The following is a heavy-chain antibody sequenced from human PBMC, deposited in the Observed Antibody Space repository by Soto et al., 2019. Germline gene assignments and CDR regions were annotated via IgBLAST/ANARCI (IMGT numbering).Heavy chain of an antibody. V-gene: IGHV1-69*01. Sequence: QVQLVQSGAEVKKPGSSVKVSCKASGGTFSSYAISWGRQAPGQGLEWMGGIIPIFGTANYAQKFQGRVTITADESTSTAYMERSSLRSEDTAVYYSARDFPSGWIDYWGQGTLVTVSS. CDR2: IIPIFGTA. CDR3: ARDFPSGWIDY. J-gene: IGHJ4*02. D-gene: IGHD6-19*01. CDR1: GGTFSSYA.